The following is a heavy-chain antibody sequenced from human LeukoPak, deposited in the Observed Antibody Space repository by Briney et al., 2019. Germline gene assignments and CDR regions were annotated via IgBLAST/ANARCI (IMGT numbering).Heavy chain of an antibody. J-gene: IGHJ5*02. V-gene: IGHV1-2*02. CDR3: AREFRTLITMIVRWFDP. CDR2: INPNSGGT. Sequence: GASVKVSCKASGYTFTGYYMHWVRQAPGQGLEWMGWINPNSGGTNYAQKFQGRVTMTRDTSISTAYMELSRLRSDDTAVYYCAREFRTLITMIVRWFDPWGQGTLVTVSS. D-gene: IGHD3-22*01. CDR1: GYTFTGYY.